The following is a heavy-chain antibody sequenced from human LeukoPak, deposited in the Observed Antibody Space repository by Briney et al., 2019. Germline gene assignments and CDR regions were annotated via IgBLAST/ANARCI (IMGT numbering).Heavy chain of an antibody. J-gene: IGHJ4*02. D-gene: IGHD2-15*01. Sequence: ASVKVSCKASGYTFTSYGISWVRQAPGQGLEWMGRINPNSGGTNYAQKFQGRVTMTRDTSISTAYMELSRLRSDDTAVYYCARAYCSGGSCYSDYWGQGTLVTVSS. CDR1: GYTFTSYG. V-gene: IGHV1-2*06. CDR3: ARAYCSGGSCYSDY. CDR2: INPNSGGT.